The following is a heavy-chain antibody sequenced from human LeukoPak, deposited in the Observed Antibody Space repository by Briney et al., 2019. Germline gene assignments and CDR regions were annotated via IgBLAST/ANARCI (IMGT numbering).Heavy chain of an antibody. CDR2: IYYSGST. CDR1: GGSISSSSYY. D-gene: IGHD3-16*02. CDR3: ARRNYVWGSYRPIDY. J-gene: IGHJ4*02. V-gene: IGHV4-39*07. Sequence: SETLSLTCTVSGGSISSSSYYWGWICQPPGKGLEWIGSIYYSGSTYYNPSLKSRVTISVDTSKNQFSLKLSSVTAADTAVYYCARRNYVWGSYRPIDYWGQGTLVTVSS.